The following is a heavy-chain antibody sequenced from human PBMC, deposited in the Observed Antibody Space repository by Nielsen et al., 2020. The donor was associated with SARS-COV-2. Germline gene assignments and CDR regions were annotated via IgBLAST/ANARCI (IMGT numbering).Heavy chain of an antibody. CDR2: IDPSDSYT. D-gene: IGHD6-13*01. CDR3: ATHSSSRTDVANPRTR. Sequence: KVSCKGSGYSFTSYWISWVRQMPGKGLEWMGRIDPSDSYTNYSPSFQGHVTISADKSISTAYLQWSSLKASDTAMYYCATHSSSRTDVANPRTRWGQGTLVTVSS. CDR1: GYSFTSYW. J-gene: IGHJ4*02. V-gene: IGHV5-10-1*01.